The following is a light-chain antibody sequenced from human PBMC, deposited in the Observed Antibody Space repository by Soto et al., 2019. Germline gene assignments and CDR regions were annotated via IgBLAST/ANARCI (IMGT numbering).Light chain of an antibody. Sequence: EIVLTPAPDTPSLSPGGKATPSCRASQSVNTRLAWYQQKPGQPPRLLISGASVRASGVPVRISGSGSGTDFTLTISRLEPEDFALYYCQQYGGSPITFGLGTRLEVK. CDR1: QSVNTR. CDR3: QQYGGSPIT. V-gene: IGKV3-20*01. CDR2: GAS. J-gene: IGKJ5*01.